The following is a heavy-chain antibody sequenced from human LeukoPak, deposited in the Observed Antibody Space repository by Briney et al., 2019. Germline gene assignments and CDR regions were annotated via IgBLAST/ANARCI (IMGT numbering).Heavy chain of an antibody. CDR1: GYSISSGYH. J-gene: IGHJ6*04. Sequence: SETLSLTCTVSGYSISSGYHWGWIRQPPGKGLEWIGSIYHSGSTYYNPSLKSRVTISVDTSKNQFSLKLSSVTAADTAVYYCARDPGGYDFWSGYTGMDVWGKGTTVTVSS. D-gene: IGHD3-3*01. CDR3: ARDPGGYDFWSGYTGMDV. V-gene: IGHV4-38-2*02. CDR2: IYHSGST.